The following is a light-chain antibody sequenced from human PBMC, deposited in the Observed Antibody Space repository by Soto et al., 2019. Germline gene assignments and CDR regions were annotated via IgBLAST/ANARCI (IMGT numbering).Light chain of an antibody. CDR3: QNYNNWLWT. CDR2: GAS. V-gene: IGKV3-15*01. CDR1: QSVSSS. Sequence: EMLMTQSPATLSVSPGERAALSCRASQSVSSSLAWYQQKPGQAPRLLIYGASTRATGIPARFSGSGSGTEFTLTISSLQSEDFAVYYCQNYNNWLWTFGQGTKVEIK. J-gene: IGKJ1*01.